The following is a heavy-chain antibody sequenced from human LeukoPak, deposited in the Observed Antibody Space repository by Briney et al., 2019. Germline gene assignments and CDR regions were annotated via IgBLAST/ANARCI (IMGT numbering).Heavy chain of an antibody. CDR1: GFTFSSYA. CDR2: ISGSGGST. J-gene: IGHJ1*01. CDR3: AREGDPRWGELSP. V-gene: IGHV3-23*01. Sequence: GGSLRLSCAASGFTFSSYAMSWVRQAPGKGLEWVSAISGSGGSTYYADSVKGRFTISRDNSKSTSDLQMNSLRAEDTAVYYCAREGDPRWGELSPWGQGTLVTVSA. D-gene: IGHD3-16*02.